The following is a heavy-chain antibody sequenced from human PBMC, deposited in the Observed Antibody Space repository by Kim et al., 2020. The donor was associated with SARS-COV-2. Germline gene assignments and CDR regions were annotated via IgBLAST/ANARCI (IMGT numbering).Heavy chain of an antibody. V-gene: IGHV4-31*02. D-gene: IGHD6-6*01. J-gene: IGHJ4*02. CDR3: AREAPHQYSSSGGFDY. Sequence: SLKSRVTISVDTSKNQFSMKLSSVTAADTAVYYCAREAPHQYSSSGGFDYWGQGTLVTVSS.